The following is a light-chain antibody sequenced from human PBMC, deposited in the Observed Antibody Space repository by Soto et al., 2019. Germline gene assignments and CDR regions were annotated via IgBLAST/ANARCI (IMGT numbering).Light chain of an antibody. Sequence: IQMTQSPSSLSASVGDSVTITCRASQGVDSDLSWYQQRPGKAPKLLIYGASTLHRGVPSRFSGRGSGTLFTLTIISLQPEDVATYYCQQSYSTLVLTFGGGTKVELK. CDR1: QGVDSD. J-gene: IGKJ4*01. CDR2: GAS. V-gene: IGKV1-39*01. CDR3: QQSYSTLVLT.